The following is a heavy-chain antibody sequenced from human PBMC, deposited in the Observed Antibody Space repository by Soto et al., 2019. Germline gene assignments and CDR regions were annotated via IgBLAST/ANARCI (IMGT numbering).Heavy chain of an antibody. V-gene: IGHV4-39*01. D-gene: IGHD2-21*01. Sequence: QLQLQEWGPGLVKPSETLSLTCTVSGVSVTSSYSYWGWIRQPPGKGLEWIGRVYYTGNTNYKPSLESRVTISVDPSQNHFSLILSSVTAADTAVYFCARHPTHAEITAYATHYLDSWGQGTLITVSS. J-gene: IGHJ4*01. CDR2: VYYTGNT. CDR3: ARHPTHAEITAYATHYLDS. CDR1: GVSVTSSYSY.